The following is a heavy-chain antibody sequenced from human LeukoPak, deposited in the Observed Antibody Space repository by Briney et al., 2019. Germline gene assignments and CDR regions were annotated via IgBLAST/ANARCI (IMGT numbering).Heavy chain of an antibody. Sequence: PGGSLRLSCAASGFTFSDYSMDWVRQAPGKGLEWVSSISSSSAYIYYADSVKGRFTVSRDNAENSLSLQMNSLRAEDSAIYHCARGPRNSSSYQYFQHWGQGTLVTVSA. CDR2: ISSSSAYI. CDR1: GFTFSDYS. V-gene: IGHV3-21*01. D-gene: IGHD6-13*01. CDR3: ARGPRNSSSYQYFQH. J-gene: IGHJ1*01.